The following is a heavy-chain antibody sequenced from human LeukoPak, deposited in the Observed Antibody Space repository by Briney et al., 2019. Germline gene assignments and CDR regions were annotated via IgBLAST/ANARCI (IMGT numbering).Heavy chain of an antibody. Sequence: PSETLSLTCTVSGGSISSYYWSWIRQPPGKGLEWIGEINHSGSTNYNPSLKSRVTISVDTSKNQFSLKLSSVTAADTAVYYCASFPLNYDSSGYYSFFDYWGQGTLVTVSS. CDR1: GGSISSYY. D-gene: IGHD3-22*01. V-gene: IGHV4-34*01. J-gene: IGHJ4*02. CDR2: INHSGST. CDR3: ASFPLNYDSSGYYSFFDY.